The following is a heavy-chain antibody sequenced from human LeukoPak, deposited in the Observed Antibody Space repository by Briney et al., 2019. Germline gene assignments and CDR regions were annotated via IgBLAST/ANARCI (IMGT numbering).Heavy chain of an antibody. CDR2: IYHSGST. J-gene: IGHJ5*02. Sequence: SETLSLTCAVSGGSISSGGYSWSWIRQPPGKGLEWIGYIYHSGSTYYNPSLKSRVTISVDRSKNQFSLKLSSVTAADTAVYYCARLGITIFGVANWFDPWGQGTLVTVSS. V-gene: IGHV4-30-2*01. CDR1: GGSISSGGYS. D-gene: IGHD3-3*01. CDR3: ARLGITIFGVANWFDP.